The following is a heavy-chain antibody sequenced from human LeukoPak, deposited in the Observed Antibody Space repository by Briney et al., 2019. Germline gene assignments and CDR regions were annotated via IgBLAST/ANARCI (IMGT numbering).Heavy chain of an antibody. CDR3: ARGYSSSSAAFDI. V-gene: IGHV1-69*13. D-gene: IGHD6-6*01. Sequence: ASVKVFCKASGYTFTSYAISWVRQAPGQGLEWMGGIIPIFGTANYAQKFQGRVTITADESTSTAYMELSSLRSEDTAVYYCARGYSSSSAAFDIWGQGTMVTVSS. CDR2: IIPIFGTA. CDR1: GYTFTSYA. J-gene: IGHJ3*02.